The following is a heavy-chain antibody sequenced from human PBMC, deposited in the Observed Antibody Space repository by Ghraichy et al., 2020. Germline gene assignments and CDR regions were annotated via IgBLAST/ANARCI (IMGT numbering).Heavy chain of an antibody. CDR1: GGSISSYY. CDR3: ARDRSRGWGFDY. Sequence: SETLSLTCTVSGGSISSYYWSWIRQPPGKGLEWIGYIYYSGSTNYNPSLKSRVTISVDTSKNQFSLKLSSVTAADTAVYYCARDRSRGWGFDYWGQGTLVTVSS. V-gene: IGHV4-59*01. CDR2: IYYSGST. J-gene: IGHJ4*02. D-gene: IGHD7-27*01.